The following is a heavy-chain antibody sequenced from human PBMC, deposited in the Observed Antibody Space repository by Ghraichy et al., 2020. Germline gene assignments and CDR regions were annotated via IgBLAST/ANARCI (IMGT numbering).Heavy chain of an antibody. CDR3: ARQGDSSGWFGKMDY. CDR2: INHSGST. Sequence: SETLSLTCAVYGGSFSGYYWSWIRQRPGKGLEWIGEINHSGSTNYNPSLKSRVTISVDTSKNQFSLKLSSMTAADTAVYYCARQGDSSGWFGKMDYWGQGTLVTVSS. J-gene: IGHJ4*02. D-gene: IGHD6-19*01. V-gene: IGHV4-34*01. CDR1: GGSFSGYY.